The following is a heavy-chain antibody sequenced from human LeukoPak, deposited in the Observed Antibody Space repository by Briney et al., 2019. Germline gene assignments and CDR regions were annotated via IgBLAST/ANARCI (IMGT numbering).Heavy chain of an antibody. J-gene: IGHJ4*02. CDR2: ISSSGSTI. CDR1: GFTFSSYE. V-gene: IGHV3-48*03. Sequence: GGSLRLSCAASGFTFSSYEMNWVRQAPGKGLERGSYISSSGSTIYYADSVKVRFTISRDNAKYSLYMQMNSLRAEDTAVCYCARALTHRVGGIREYWGQGTLVTVSS. D-gene: IGHD1-26*01. CDR3: ARALTHRVGGIREY.